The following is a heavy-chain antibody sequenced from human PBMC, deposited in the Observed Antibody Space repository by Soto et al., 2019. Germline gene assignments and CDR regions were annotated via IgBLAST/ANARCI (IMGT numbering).Heavy chain of an antibody. CDR1: GGTFSSYT. CDR3: AGSGTAIHDAFDI. V-gene: IGHV1-69*02. CDR2: IIPILGIA. D-gene: IGHD1-7*01. J-gene: IGHJ3*02. Sequence: GASVKVSCKASGGTFSSYTISWVRQAPGQGLEWMGRIIPILGIANYAQKFQGRVTITADKSTSTAYMELSSLRSEDTAVYYCAGSGTAIHDAFDIWGQGKMVTVSS.